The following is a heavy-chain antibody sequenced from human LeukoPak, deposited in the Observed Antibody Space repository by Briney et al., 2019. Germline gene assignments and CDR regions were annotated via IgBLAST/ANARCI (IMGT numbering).Heavy chain of an antibody. CDR3: AKGGSGRNFDY. V-gene: IGHV3-23*01. Sequence: TGGSLRLSCAASGFTFSSYAMSWVRQAPGEGLDWVSVISGSGTSTNYADSVKGRFTISRDNSKNTLYLQMNGLRAEDTAVYHCAKGGSGRNFDYWGQGSLVTVSS. D-gene: IGHD6-19*01. CDR1: GFTFSSYA. CDR2: ISGSGTST. J-gene: IGHJ4*02.